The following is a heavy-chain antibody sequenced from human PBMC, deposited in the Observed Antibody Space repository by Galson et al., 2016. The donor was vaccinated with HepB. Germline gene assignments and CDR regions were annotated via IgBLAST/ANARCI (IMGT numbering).Heavy chain of an antibody. D-gene: IGHD6-6*01. CDR3: ARTSSSLVHYYYYYLMDV. CDR2: IFYSGST. V-gene: IGHV4-39*01. CDR1: GGSISSSSYY. J-gene: IGHJ6*02. Sequence: SETLSLTCTVSGGSISSSSYYWGWIRQPPGKGLEWIGSIFYSGSTYYNPSLKSRVTISVDTSKNQFSLRLTSVTAADTAMYYCARTSSSLVHYYYYYLMDVWGQGTTVTVS.